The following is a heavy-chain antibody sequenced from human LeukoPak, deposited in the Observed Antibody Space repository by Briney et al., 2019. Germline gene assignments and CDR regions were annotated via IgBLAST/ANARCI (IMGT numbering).Heavy chain of an antibody. J-gene: IGHJ4*02. CDR3: AHRLTGYNSNWYHGYFDY. CDR1: GFSLSTSGVG. Sequence: SGPTLVKPTQTLTLTCTFSGFSLSTSGVGVGWIRQPPGKALEWLTLIYWDDDKRYSPSLKSRLTVTKDVSKSQVVLTLTNLDPVVTATYYCAHRLTGYNSNWYHGYFDYWGQGTLVTVSS. CDR2: IYWDDDK. D-gene: IGHD6-13*01. V-gene: IGHV2-5*02.